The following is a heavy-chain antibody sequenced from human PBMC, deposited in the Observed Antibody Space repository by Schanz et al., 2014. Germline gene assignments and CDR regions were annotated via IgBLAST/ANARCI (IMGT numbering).Heavy chain of an antibody. D-gene: IGHD6-13*01. J-gene: IGHJ6*02. CDR3: ARDRQQLVGRSGYYDGMDV. Sequence: QVQLVESGGGVVQPGRSLRLSCAASGFTFSNFAIHWVRQAPGKGLEWVAVISYDGSHKDYAASVKGRFTISIDNSKNTLYLQMNSLRAEDTSVYYAARDRQQLVGRSGYYDGMDVWGQGTTVTVSS. CDR2: ISYDGSHK. V-gene: IGHV3-30*04. CDR1: GFTFSNFA.